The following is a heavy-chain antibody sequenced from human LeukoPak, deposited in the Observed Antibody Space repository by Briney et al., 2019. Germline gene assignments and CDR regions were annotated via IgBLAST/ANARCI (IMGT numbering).Heavy chain of an antibody. CDR1: GYTFTSYG. D-gene: IGHD3-3*01. V-gene: IGHV1-18*01. J-gene: IGHJ6*02. Sequence: ASVKVSCKASGYTFTSYGISWVRQAPGQGLEWMGWISAYNGNTNYAQTLQGRVTMTTDTSTSTAYMELRSLRSDDTAVYYCARDPPRITIFGVVPLHRMDVWGQGTTVTVSS. CDR3: ARDPPRITIFGVVPLHRMDV. CDR2: ISAYNGNT.